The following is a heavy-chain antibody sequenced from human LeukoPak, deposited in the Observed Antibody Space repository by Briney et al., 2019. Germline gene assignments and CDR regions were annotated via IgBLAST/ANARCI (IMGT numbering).Heavy chain of an antibody. V-gene: IGHV4-34*01. CDR2: INHSGST. J-gene: IGHJ4*02. CDR1: GRSFSGYY. CDR3: ARKAAYYDILTGYGQKLYYFDY. D-gene: IGHD3-9*01. Sequence: SETLSLTCAVYGRSFSGYYWSWIRQPPGKGLEWIGEINHSGSTNYSPSLKSRVTISVDTSKNQFSLKLSSVTAADTAVYYCARKAAYYDILTGYGQKLYYFDYWGQGTLVTVSS.